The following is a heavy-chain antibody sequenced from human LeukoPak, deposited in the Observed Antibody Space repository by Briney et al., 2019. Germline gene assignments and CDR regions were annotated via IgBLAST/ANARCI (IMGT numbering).Heavy chain of an antibody. V-gene: IGHV1-2*02. CDR1: GYTFTGYY. CDR2: INPNSGGT. CDR3: ARVRLDGYSYGSTFDC. J-gene: IGHJ4*02. Sequence: GPSVKVSCKASGYTFTGYYMHWVRQAPGQGLEWMGWINPNSGGTNYAQKFRGRVTMTRDTSISTAYMELSRLRSDDTAVYYCARVRLDGYSYGSTFDCWGKGTLVTVSS. D-gene: IGHD5-18*01.